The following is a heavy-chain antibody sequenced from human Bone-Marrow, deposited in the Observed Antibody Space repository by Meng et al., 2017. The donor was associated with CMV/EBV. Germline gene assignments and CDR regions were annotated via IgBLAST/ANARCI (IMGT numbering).Heavy chain of an antibody. CDR3: ARDLRHGGSYYAFDY. CDR1: GYTFTSYG. Sequence: ASVKIFCKASGYTFTSYGISWVRQAPGQGLEWMGWISAYNGNTNYAQKLQGRVTMTTDTSTSTAYMELRSLRSDDTAVYYCARDLRHGGSYYAFDYWGQGTLVTVSS. V-gene: IGHV1-18*01. J-gene: IGHJ4*02. D-gene: IGHD1-26*01. CDR2: ISAYNGNT.